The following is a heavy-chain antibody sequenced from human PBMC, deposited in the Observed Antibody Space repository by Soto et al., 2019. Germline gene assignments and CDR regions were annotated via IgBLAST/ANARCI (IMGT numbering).Heavy chain of an antibody. D-gene: IGHD4-17*01. CDR3: ARGRDCRDFNFAY. Sequence: QVQLVQSGAEVKKAGASVKVSCKASGYTFTNFGINWVRQAPGLGLEWVRCISPYNGNTQNVEKLQGRVTMTTDTSASTAYMELRSLGSDDTAVYYCARGRDCRDFNFAYWGAGTLVTVSA. J-gene: IGHJ4*02. CDR2: ISPYNGNT. V-gene: IGHV1-18*01. CDR1: GYTFTNFG.